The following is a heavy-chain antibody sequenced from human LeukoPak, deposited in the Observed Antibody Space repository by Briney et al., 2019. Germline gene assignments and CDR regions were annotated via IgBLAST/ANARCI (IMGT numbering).Heavy chain of an antibody. CDR3: ARDQGIAVAGSWFDP. CDR2: IYYSGST. D-gene: IGHD6-19*01. CDR1: GGSISSSSYY. Sequence: PSETLSLTCTVSGGSISSSSYYWGWIRQPPGKGLEWIGSIYYSGSTYYNPSLKSRVTISVDTSKNQFSLKLSSVTAADTAVYYCARDQGIAVAGSWFDPWGQGTLVTVSS. J-gene: IGHJ5*02. V-gene: IGHV4-39*07.